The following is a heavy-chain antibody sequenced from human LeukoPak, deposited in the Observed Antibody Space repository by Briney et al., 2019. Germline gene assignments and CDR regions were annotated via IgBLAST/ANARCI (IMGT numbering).Heavy chain of an antibody. CDR2: IYYSGST. D-gene: IGHD3-22*01. Sequence: SETLSLTCTVSGGSISSYYWSWIRQPPGKGLEWIGYIYYSGSTNYNPSLKSRVTISVDTSKNQFSLKLSSVTAADTAVYYCAREEGDYDSGASRYYYYYMDVWGKGTTVTVYS. CDR3: AREEGDYDSGASRYYYYYMDV. V-gene: IGHV4-59*01. J-gene: IGHJ6*03. CDR1: GGSISSYY.